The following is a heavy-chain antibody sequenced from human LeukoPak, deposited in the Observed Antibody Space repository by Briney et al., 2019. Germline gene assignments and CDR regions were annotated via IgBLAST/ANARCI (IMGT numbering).Heavy chain of an antibody. Sequence: GGSLRLSCAASEFTFTSYELNWVRQAPGKGLEWVSYISSSGSIIYYSDSVKGRFTISRDNAKNSLYLQMNSLRAEDTAVYYCARDFGYFWGQGTLVTVSS. D-gene: IGHD3-10*01. CDR1: EFTFTSYE. CDR2: ISSSGSII. V-gene: IGHV3-48*03. J-gene: IGHJ4*02. CDR3: ARDFGYF.